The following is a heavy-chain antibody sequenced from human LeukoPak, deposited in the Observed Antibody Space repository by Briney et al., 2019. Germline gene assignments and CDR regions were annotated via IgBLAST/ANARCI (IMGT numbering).Heavy chain of an antibody. CDR3: ARDPSYGFWSGYYTGYFDY. CDR2: INPNSGGT. CDR1: GYTFTGYY. J-gene: IGHJ4*02. Sequence: ASVKVSCKASGYTFTGYYMHWVRQAPGQGLEWMGWINPNSGGTNYAQKFQGRVTMTRDTSISTAYMELSRLRSDDTAVYYCARDPSYGFWSGYYTGYFDYWGQGTLVTVSS. D-gene: IGHD3-3*01. V-gene: IGHV1-2*02.